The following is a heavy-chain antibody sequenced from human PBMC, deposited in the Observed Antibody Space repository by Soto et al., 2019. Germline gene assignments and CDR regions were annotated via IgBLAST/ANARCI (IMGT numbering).Heavy chain of an antibody. D-gene: IGHD1-1*01. V-gene: IGHV2-5*02. Sequence: GSGPTLVNPTQTLTLTCSFSGFSLSTNGVGVGWIRQPPGRALEWLALIYWDDGKFYSPSLKSRLTITKDTSKNQVVPIMINMDPVDTGTYFCAHRHSSLQTGFDYWGQGTVVTVSS. CDR3: AHRHSSLQTGFDY. CDR1: GFSLSTNGVG. J-gene: IGHJ4*02. CDR2: IYWDDGK.